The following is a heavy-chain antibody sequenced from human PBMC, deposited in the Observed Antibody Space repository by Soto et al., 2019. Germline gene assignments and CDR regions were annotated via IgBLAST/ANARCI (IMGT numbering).Heavy chain of an antibody. CDR3: ARVPDR. CDR1: GGPPSSGGYS. CDR2: IYHSGST. J-gene: IGHJ5*02. Sequence: SETPSLTRAVSGGPPSSGGYSWSWIRQPPGKGLEWIGYIYHSGSTYYNPSLKSRVTISVDRSKNQFSLKLSSVTAADTAVYYCARVPDRWGQGTLVTVSS. V-gene: IGHV4-30-2*01. D-gene: IGHD2-2*01.